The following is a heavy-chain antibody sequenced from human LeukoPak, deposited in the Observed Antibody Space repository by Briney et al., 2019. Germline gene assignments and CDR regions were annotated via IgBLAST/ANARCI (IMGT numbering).Heavy chain of an antibody. V-gene: IGHV4-59*01. D-gene: IGHD3-3*01. CDR2: IYYSGST. CDR3: ATMKAVRVNDFWSGYPDY. J-gene: IGHJ4*02. Sequence: SETLSLTCTVSGGSISSYYWSWIRQPPGKGLEWIGYIYYSGSTNYNPSLKSRVTISVDTSKNQFSLKLSSVTAADTAVYYCATMKAVRVNDFWSGYPDYWGQGTLVTVSS. CDR1: GGSISSYY.